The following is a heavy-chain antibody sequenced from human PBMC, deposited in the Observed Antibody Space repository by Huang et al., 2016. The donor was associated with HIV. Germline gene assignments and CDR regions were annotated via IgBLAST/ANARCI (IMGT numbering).Heavy chain of an antibody. CDR1: GYSFASYD. CDR3: VRGWYIAALPYFDY. CDR2: MNPKSGNT. Sequence: QVQLVQSGAEVRKPGASVKVSCEASGYSFASYDINWVRQATGQGLEWRGGMNPKSGNTGYAQKFQGRVTMTRNTSISTAYMELSSLRSEDTAKYFCVRGWYIAALPYFDYWGQGTLVTVSS. V-gene: IGHV1-8*01. D-gene: IGHD6-6*01. J-gene: IGHJ4*02.